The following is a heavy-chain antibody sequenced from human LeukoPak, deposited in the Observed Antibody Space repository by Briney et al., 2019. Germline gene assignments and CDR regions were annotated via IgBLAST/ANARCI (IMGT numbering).Heavy chain of an antibody. CDR3: ARDGFPGAVTQNEGWWFSDL. D-gene: IGHD4-17*01. V-gene: IGHV3-33*01. J-gene: IGHJ2*01. CDR2: IWYDGSNK. Sequence: GGSLRLSCAASGFTFSNYGMHWVRQAPDKGLEWVAVIWYDGSNKYYADSVRGRFTISRDNSKNTLYLQMNSLRAEDTAVYFCARDGFPGAVTQNEGWWFSDLWGRGTLVTVSS. CDR1: GFTFSNYG.